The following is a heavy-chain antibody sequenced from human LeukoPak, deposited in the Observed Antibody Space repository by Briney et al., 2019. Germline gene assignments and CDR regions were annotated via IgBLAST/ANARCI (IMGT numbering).Heavy chain of an antibody. CDR2: IIPIFDTA. J-gene: IGHJ4*02. CDR1: GGTFSNYA. Sequence: GPSVKVSCKASGGTFSNYAISWVRQAPGQGLEWMGGIIPIFDTADSAQKFQGRLTITADESTSTAYMELSSLRAEDTAVYYCARDLLGSHTSYSSGAWDYWGQGTLVTVSS. CDR3: ARDLLGSHTSYSSGAWDY. V-gene: IGHV1-69*13. D-gene: IGHD3-9*01.